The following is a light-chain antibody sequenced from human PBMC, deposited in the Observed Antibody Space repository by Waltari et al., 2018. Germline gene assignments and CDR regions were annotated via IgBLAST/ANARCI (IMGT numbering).Light chain of an antibody. V-gene: IGLV2-8*01. CDR2: EVI. J-gene: IGLJ1*01. CDR3: SSYGGINNSPYV. Sequence: QSALTPPPSASGSPGPSVTIHCPGTSSSVGRHDFFSWYQQFPGTAPTPLLWHQQLPGKAPQLIMCEVIRRPSGVPDRFSGSKSGNTASLTVSGLQAEDEADYYCSSYGGINNSPYVFGTGTKVTV. CDR1: SSSVGRHDF.